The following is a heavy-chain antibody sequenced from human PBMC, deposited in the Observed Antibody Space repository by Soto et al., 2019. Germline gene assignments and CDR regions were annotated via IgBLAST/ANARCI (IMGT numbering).Heavy chain of an antibody. V-gene: IGHV4-34*01. J-gene: IGHJ6*02. CDR2: INHSGST. CDR1: GGSFSGYY. CDR3: ARGRRIAVAGYLSYYYYGMDV. Sequence: QVQLQQWGAGLLKPSETLSLTCAVYGGSFSGYYWSWIRQPPGKGLELMGEINHSGSTNYNPSLKSRVTISVDTSKNQLSLKLSSVTAADTAVYYCARGRRIAVAGYLSYYYYGMDVWAQGTTVTVSS. D-gene: IGHD6-19*01.